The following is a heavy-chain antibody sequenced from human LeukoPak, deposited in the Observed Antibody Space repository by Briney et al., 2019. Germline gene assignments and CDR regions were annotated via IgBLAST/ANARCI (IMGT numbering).Heavy chain of an antibody. Sequence: SETLSLTCTVSGGSISSYYWSWIRQPPGKGLEWIAYIYHSGNTNYNPSLKSRVIISVDTSKNQFSLKLSSVTAADTAVYYCARRTLCCGERFDPWGQGTLVTVSS. J-gene: IGHJ5*02. CDR1: GGSISSYY. V-gene: IGHV4-59*08. D-gene: IGHD3-16*01. CDR3: ARRTLCCGERFDP. CDR2: IYHSGNT.